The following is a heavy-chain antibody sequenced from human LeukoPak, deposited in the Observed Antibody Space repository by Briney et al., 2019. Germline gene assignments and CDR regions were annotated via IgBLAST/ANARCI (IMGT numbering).Heavy chain of an antibody. CDR3: ARVNLGHYDFWSGYYRGDDARGYYFDY. J-gene: IGHJ4*02. Sequence: TSETLSLTCTVSGGSISSYYWSWIRQPPGKGLEWIGYIYYSGSTNYNPSLKSRVTISVDTSKNRFSLKLSSVTAADTAVYYCARVNLGHYDFWSGYYRGDDARGYYFDYWGQGTLVTVSS. V-gene: IGHV4-59*01. CDR1: GGSISSYY. CDR2: IYYSGST. D-gene: IGHD3-3*01.